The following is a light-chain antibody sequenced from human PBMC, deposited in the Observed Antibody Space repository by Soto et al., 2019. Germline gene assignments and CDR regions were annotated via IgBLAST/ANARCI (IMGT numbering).Light chain of an antibody. J-gene: IGLJ1*01. V-gene: IGLV2-14*01. CDR2: EVS. Sequence: QSVLTQPASVSGSPGQSITISCTGTSSDVGGYNSVSWYQQHPGKAPKLMIYEVSNRPSGVSNRFSGSKSGNTASLTISGLQAEDEADYYCSSYTSSSIDYVFGTGTKVTVL. CDR1: SSDVGGYNS. CDR3: SSYTSSSIDYV.